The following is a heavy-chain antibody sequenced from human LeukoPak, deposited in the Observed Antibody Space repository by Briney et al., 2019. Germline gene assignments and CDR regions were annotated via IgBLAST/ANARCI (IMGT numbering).Heavy chain of an antibody. D-gene: IGHD2-15*01. Sequence: PGESLKISCKGSGYSFTSYWIGWVRQMPGKGLEWMGIIYPGDSDTRYSPSFQGQVTISADKSISTAYLQWSGLKASDTAMYYCARTSGTYNYYMDVWGKGTPVTVSS. J-gene: IGHJ6*03. CDR3: ARTSGTYNYYMDV. CDR1: GYSFTSYW. CDR2: IYPGDSDT. V-gene: IGHV5-51*01.